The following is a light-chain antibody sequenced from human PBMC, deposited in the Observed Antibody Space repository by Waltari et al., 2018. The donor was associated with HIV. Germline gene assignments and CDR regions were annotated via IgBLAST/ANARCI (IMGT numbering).Light chain of an antibody. CDR3: QMWLDNDHLL. V-gene: IGLV3-21*02. J-gene: IGLJ3*02. Sequence: SYVLTQPPSVSVAPGQTATITCGGDKIGSRNVHWYQQRPGQAPLLVLYNDRDRPSGIPERFSGSKSGNTATLTITRVEAGDEADYYCQMWLDNDHLLFGGGTKVTVL. CDR2: NDR. CDR1: KIGSRN.